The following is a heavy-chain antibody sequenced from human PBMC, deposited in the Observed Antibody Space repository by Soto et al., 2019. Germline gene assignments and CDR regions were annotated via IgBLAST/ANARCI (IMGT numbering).Heavy chain of an antibody. V-gene: IGHV3-23*01. J-gene: IGHJ4*02. CDR3: AKQAPYISSWYEIDH. Sequence: EVQLLESGGGLVQPGGSLRLSCAASGFTFSSYGINWVRQAPGKGLEWVSGISGSGDSTHYADSVKGRFTISRDNSKNTLYLQMNSLRAEDTAVYYCAKQAPYISSWYEIDHWGQGALVTVSS. D-gene: IGHD6-13*01. CDR1: GFTFSSYG. CDR2: ISGSGDST.